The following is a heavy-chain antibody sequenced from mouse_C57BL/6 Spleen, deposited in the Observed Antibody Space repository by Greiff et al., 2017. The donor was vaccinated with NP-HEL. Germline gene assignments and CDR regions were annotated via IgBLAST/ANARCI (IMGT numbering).Heavy chain of an antibody. Sequence: VQLQQSGAELVRPGASVKLSCTASGFNIKDYYMHWVKQRPEQGLEWIGRIDPEDGDTEYAPKFQGKATMTADTSSNTAYLQLSSLTSEDTAVYYCTIGGYYYGSSYGYWGQGTTLTVSS. CDR3: TIGGYYYGSSYGY. CDR1: GFNIKDYY. CDR2: IDPEDGDT. J-gene: IGHJ2*01. V-gene: IGHV14-1*01. D-gene: IGHD1-1*01.